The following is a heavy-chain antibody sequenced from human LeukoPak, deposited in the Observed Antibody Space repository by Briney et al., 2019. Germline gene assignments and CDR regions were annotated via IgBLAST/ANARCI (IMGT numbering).Heavy chain of an antibody. CDR3: AREDYDSSGYYTPAFDY. V-gene: IGHV4-4*07. J-gene: IGHJ4*02. D-gene: IGHD3-22*01. Sequence: SETLSLTCAVSGGSISSYYWSWIRQPAGKGLEWIGRIYTSGSTNYNPSLKSRVTMSVDTSKNQFSLKLSSVTAADTAVYYCAREDYDSSGYYTPAFDYWGQGTLVTVS. CDR1: GGSISSYY. CDR2: IYTSGST.